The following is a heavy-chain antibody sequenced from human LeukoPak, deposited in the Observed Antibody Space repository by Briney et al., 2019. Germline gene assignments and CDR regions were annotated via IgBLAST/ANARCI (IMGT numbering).Heavy chain of an antibody. CDR1: GFTFSSYA. V-gene: IGHV3-23*01. CDR3: AKDLAAAGNGVYYFDY. J-gene: IGHJ4*02. CDR2: ISGSGGST. D-gene: IGHD6-13*01. Sequence: PGGSLRLSCAASGFTFSSYAMSWVRQAPGKGLEWVSAISGSGGSTYYADSVKGRFTISRDNSKNTLYLQMNSLRAEDTAVYCCAKDLAAAGNGVYYFDYWGQGTLVTVSS.